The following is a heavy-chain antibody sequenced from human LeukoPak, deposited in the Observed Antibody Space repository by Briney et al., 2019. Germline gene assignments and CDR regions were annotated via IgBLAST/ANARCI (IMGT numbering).Heavy chain of an antibody. D-gene: IGHD4-11*01. J-gene: IGHJ4*02. CDR3: ARKGPATIADY. Sequence: SETLSLTCAVSGGFISSGNWWGWFRQPPGKGLEWIGEIHHSVGTNYNPSLKSRVAISMDKSKNQFSLDVTSVTAAGTAMYYCARKGPATIADYWGRRTLVTVSS. V-gene: IGHV4-4*02. CDR1: GGFISSGNW. CDR2: IHHSVGT.